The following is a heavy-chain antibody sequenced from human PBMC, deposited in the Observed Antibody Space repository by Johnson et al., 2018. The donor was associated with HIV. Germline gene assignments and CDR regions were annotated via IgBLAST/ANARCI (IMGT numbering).Heavy chain of an antibody. Sequence: VQLVESGGGVVQPGRSLRLSCAASGFTFSSYAMGWVRQAPGKGLEWVTGISGSGGSTYYADSVKGRFTSSKDNSKNTLYLQMNTLRAEDTAVYYCARERATLWFRASGAAFDIWGQGTMVTVSS. CDR1: GFTFSSYA. CDR2: ISGSGGST. D-gene: IGHD3-10*01. J-gene: IGHJ3*02. V-gene: IGHV3-23*04. CDR3: ARERATLWFRASGAAFDI.